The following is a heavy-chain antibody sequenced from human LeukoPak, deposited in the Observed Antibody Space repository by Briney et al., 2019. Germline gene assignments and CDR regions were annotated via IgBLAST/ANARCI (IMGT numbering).Heavy chain of an antibody. J-gene: IGHJ6*03. CDR3: ARWPYYYYYMDV. Sequence: GGSLRLSCAASGFTFSSFAMSWVRQAPGKGLEWVSYITSSSSTIYYADSVKGRFTISRDNAKNSLYLQMNSLRAEDTAVYYCARWPYYYYYMDVWGKGTTVTVSS. V-gene: IGHV3-48*01. CDR2: ITSSSSTI. CDR1: GFTFSSFA.